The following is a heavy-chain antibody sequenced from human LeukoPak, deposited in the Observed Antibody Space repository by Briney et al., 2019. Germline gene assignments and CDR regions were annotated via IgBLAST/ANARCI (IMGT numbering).Heavy chain of an antibody. Sequence: GGSLRLSCAASGFTFSNYWMIWVRQAPGKGLEWVGNIKQDGSEKRYADSVRGRFTISRDNAQASLYLQMNSLRAEDTAVYYCARASDPWLQLTWGQGTLVTVSS. V-gene: IGHV3-7*05. CDR3: ARASDPWLQLT. J-gene: IGHJ5*02. CDR2: IKQDGSEK. CDR1: GFTFSNYW. D-gene: IGHD5-24*01.